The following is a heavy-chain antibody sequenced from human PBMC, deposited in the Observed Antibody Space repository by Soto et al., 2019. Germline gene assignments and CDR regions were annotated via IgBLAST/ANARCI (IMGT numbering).Heavy chain of an antibody. V-gene: IGHV3-53*01. Sequence: GGSLRLSCAASGFSVSSSHMIWVRQAPGKGLEWVSVIYSGGTSYYAVSVKGRFTISRGKSKDTVYLQMDNLRTEGTAVYHCAKLGPYGSESYSFRYNWIDPWGQGTLVTVSS. CDR1: GFSVSSSH. D-gene: IGHD3-10*01. CDR2: IYSGGTS. J-gene: IGHJ5*02. CDR3: AKLGPYGSESYSFRYNWIDP.